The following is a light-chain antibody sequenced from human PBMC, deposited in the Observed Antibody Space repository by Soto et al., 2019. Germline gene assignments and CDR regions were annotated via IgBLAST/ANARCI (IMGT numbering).Light chain of an antibody. CDR2: EDN. CDR3: QSFGDNAVV. CDR1: NGNIASHY. V-gene: IGLV6-57*02. J-gene: IGLJ2*01. Sequence: NFMLTQPHSVSESPGKTITISCTGNNGNIASHYVQWFQQRPGRAPTTVIYEDNNRPSGVPDRFSASVDGSSNSASPTISGLEPEDEADYFCQSFGDNAVVFGGGTQLTVL.